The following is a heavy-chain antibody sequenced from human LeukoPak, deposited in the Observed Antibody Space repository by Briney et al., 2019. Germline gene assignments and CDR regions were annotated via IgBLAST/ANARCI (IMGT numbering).Heavy chain of an antibody. CDR2: IYHSGST. CDR3: ARLVAATGNFDY. D-gene: IGHD6-13*01. J-gene: IGHJ4*02. CDR1: GGSISSGGYS. Sequence: PSQTLSLTCAVSGGSISSGGYSWSWIRQPPGEGLEWIGYIYHSGSTYYNPSLKSRVTISVDRSKNQFSLKLSSVTAADTAVYYCARLVAATGNFDYWGQGTLVTVSS. V-gene: IGHV4-30-2*01.